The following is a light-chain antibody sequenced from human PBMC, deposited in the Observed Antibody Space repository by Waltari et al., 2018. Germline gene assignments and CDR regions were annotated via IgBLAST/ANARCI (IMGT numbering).Light chain of an antibody. Sequence: DIVMTQSPDSLAVSLGEGAPINCKSSPSVLYSSNNKNYLAWYQQKPGQPPKLLIYWASTRESGVPDRFSGSGSGTDFTLTISSLQAEDVAVYYCQQYYSTPYTFGQGTKLEIK. CDR2: WAS. CDR1: PSVLYSSNNKNY. J-gene: IGKJ2*01. V-gene: IGKV4-1*01. CDR3: QQYYSTPYT.